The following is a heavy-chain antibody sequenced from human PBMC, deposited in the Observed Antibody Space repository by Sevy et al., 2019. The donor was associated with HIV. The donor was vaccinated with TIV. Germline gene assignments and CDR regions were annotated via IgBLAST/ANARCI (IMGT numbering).Heavy chain of an antibody. CDR1: GFIFSSYA. Sequence: GGSLRLSCAASGFIFSSYAMIWVRQAPGKGLEWVSGISGSGASTFYADSVKGRFTISRDNSKNTLYLQMNSLRAGETAVFYCAKAPAYYFHTSGYRYFDSWGQRTLVTVSS. V-gene: IGHV3-23*01. CDR3: AKAPAYYFHTSGYRYFDS. J-gene: IGHJ4*02. CDR2: ISGSGAST. D-gene: IGHD3-22*01.